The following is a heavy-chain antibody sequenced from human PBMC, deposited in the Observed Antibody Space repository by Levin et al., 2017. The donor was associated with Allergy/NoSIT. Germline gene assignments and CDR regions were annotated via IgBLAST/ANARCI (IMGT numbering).Heavy chain of an antibody. J-gene: IGHJ4*02. CDR3: ANAGYCSSTSCYSLDY. CDR2: ISYDGSNK. D-gene: IGHD2-2*01. CDR1: GFTFSSYG. Sequence: PGESLKISCAASGFTFSSYGMHWVRQAPGKGLEWVAVISYDGSNKYYADSVKGRFTISRDNSKNTLYLQMNSLRAEDTAVYYCANAGYCSSTSCYSLDYWGQGTLVTVSS. V-gene: IGHV3-30*18.